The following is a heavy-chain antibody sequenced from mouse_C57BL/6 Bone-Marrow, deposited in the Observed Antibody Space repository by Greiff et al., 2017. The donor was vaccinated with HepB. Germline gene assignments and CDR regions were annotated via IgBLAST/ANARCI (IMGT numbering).Heavy chain of an antibody. Sequence: EVKLVESGGGLVQPKGSLKLSCAAPGFSFKTYAMNWVRQPPGKGLDWVARIRSKSNNYATYYADSVKDRFTISRDDSESMLYLQMNNLKTEDTAMYYCVRGGWFAYWGQGTLVTVSA. CDR2: IRSKSNNYAT. CDR1: GFSFKTYA. J-gene: IGHJ3*01. CDR3: VRGGWFAY. V-gene: IGHV10-1*01.